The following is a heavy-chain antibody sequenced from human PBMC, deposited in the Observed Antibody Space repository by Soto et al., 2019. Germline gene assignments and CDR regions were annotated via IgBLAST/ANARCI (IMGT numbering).Heavy chain of an antibody. CDR2: ISFDGNKQ. J-gene: IGHJ6*02. D-gene: IGHD3-9*01. V-gene: IGHV3-30-3*01. CDR3: ARDPTLRYFASPSPSYYYGMDF. Sequence: GGSLRLSCSASKFTFSSYTMHWVRQAPGKGLEWVAIISFDGNKQHYADSVKGRFTISRSNSNNTLYLQMDSLRAEDTAVYFCARDPTLRYFASPSPSYYYGMDFWGQGTTVTVSS. CDR1: KFTFSSYT.